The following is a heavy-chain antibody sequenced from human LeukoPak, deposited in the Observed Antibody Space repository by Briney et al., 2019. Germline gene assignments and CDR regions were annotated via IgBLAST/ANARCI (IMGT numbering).Heavy chain of an antibody. CDR1: GGTFSSYA. D-gene: IGHD2-2*01. CDR2: IIPIFGTA. V-gene: IGHV1-69*01. J-gene: IGHJ4*02. Sequence: SVKVSCKASGGTFSSYAISWVRQAPGQGLEWMGGIIPIFGTADYAQKFQGRVTITADESTSTAYMELSSLRSEDTAVYYCARGSRQEPPGFPRYCSSTSCYGAPGEPYYFDYWGQGTLVTVSS. CDR3: ARGSRQEPPGFPRYCSSTSCYGAPGEPYYFDY.